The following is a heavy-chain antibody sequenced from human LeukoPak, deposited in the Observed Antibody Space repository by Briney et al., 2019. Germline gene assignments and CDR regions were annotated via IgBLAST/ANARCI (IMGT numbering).Heavy chain of an antibody. Sequence: PGRSLRLSCAASGFTFSSYGMHWVRQAPGKGLEWVAVISYDGSNKYYADSVKGRFTISRDNSKNTLYLQMNSLRVEDTAVYYCAKSPVLRFLEWLSPVDYYYGMDVWGQGTTVTVSS. CDR1: GFTFSSYG. J-gene: IGHJ6*02. V-gene: IGHV3-30*18. CDR3: AKSPVLRFLEWLSPVDYYYGMDV. CDR2: ISYDGSNK. D-gene: IGHD3-3*01.